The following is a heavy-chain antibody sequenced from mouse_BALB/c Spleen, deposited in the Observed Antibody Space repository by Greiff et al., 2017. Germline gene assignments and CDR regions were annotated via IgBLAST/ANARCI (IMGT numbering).Heavy chain of an antibody. CDR2: IYPGNSDT. CDR1: GYTFTSYW. D-gene: IGHD1-1*01. V-gene: IGHV1-5*01. CDR3: TRSGYYGSGAWFAY. Sequence: EVQLQQSGTVLARPGASVKMSCKASGYTFTSYWMHWVKQRPGQGLEWIGAIYPGNSDTSYNQKFTGKAKLTAVTSTSTAYMELSSLTNEDSAVYYCTRSGYYGSGAWFAYWGQGTLVTVSA. J-gene: IGHJ3*01.